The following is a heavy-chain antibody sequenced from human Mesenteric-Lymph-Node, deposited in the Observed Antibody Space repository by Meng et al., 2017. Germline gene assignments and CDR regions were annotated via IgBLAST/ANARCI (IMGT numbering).Heavy chain of an antibody. J-gene: IGHJ4*01. CDR2: IYYSGST. V-gene: IGHV4-31*03. CDR3: ARVDSSGYFLDY. CDR1: VGSISSGSHS. D-gene: IGHD3-22*01. Sequence: QVQLHESGSGLGKPSQTLSLIFTVSVGSISSGSHSWSWIRQHPGNGLEWIAYIYYSGSTYYNPSLKSRVILSVDTSKNQFSLKLSSVTAADTAVYYCARVDSSGYFLDYWGQGTLVTVSS.